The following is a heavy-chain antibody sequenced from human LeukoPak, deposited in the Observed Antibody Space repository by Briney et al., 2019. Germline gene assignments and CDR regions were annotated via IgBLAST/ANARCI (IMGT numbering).Heavy chain of an antibody. J-gene: IGHJ4*02. Sequence: ASVKVSCKASGHTFTSHDINWVRQATGLGLEWLGWMSPKSGNTGCAQKFQGRVTMTRDTSISTAYMELSSLRFDDTAVYFCTREKDCADGICYEDWGQGTLVTVSS. CDR3: TREKDCADGICYED. CDR2: MSPKSGNT. V-gene: IGHV1-8*01. D-gene: IGHD2-8*01. CDR1: GHTFTSHD.